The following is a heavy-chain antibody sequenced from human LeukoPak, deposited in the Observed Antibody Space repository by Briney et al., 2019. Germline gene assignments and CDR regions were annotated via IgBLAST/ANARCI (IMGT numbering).Heavy chain of an antibody. CDR1: GFTFSSYG. J-gene: IGHJ4*02. V-gene: IGHV3-33*01. Sequence: PGGSLRLSCAAPGFTFSSYGMHRVRQAPGKGLEWVAVIWYDGSNKYYADSVKGRFTISRDNSKNTLYLQMNSLRAEDTAVYYCASSLRFLEWAIDYWGQGTLVTVSS. CDR3: ASSLRFLEWAIDY. D-gene: IGHD3-3*01. CDR2: IWYDGSNK.